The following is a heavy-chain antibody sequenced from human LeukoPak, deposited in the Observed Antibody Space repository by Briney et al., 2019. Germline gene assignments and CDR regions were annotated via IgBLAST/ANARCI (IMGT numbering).Heavy chain of an antibody. D-gene: IGHD2-2*02. V-gene: IGHV4-30-4*08. CDR2: IYYSGST. CDR1: GGSISSGDYY. CDR3: ARDPKGYCSSTSCYTPNY. J-gene: IGHJ4*02. Sequence: SQTLSLTCTVSGGSISSGDYYWSWIRQPPGKGLEWIGYIYYSGSTYYNPSLKRRVTISVDTSKNQFSLKLSSVTAADTAVYYCARDPKGYCSSTSCYTPNYWGQGTLVTVSS.